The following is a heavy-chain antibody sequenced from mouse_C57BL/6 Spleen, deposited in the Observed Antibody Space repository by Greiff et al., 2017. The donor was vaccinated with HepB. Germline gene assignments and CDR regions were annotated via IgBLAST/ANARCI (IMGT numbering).Heavy chain of an antibody. D-gene: IGHD1-1*01. V-gene: IGHV14-2*01. CDR2: IDPEDGET. Sequence: EVQLQQSGAELVKPGASVKLSCTASGFNIKDYYMHWVKQRTEQGLEWIGRIDPEDGETKYAPKFQGKATITADTSSNTAYLQHSSLTSEDPAVYYCGREALITTVAMDYWGQGTAVTVSS. CDR3: GREALITTVAMDY. CDR1: GFNIKDYY. J-gene: IGHJ4*01.